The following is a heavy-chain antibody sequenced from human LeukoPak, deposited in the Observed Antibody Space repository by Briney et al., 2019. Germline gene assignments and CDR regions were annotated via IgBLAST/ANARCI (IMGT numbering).Heavy chain of an antibody. CDR2: IWYDGSNK. CDR1: GFSFSSYA. CDR3: ARDRGSYWDGGNDY. D-gene: IGHD1-26*01. J-gene: IGHJ4*02. Sequence: GGSLRLSCAASGFSFSSYAMSWVRQAPGKGLEWVAVIWYDGSNKYYADSVKGRFTISRDNSKNTLYLRMNSLRAEDTAVYYCARDRGSYWDGGNDYWGQGTLVTVSS. V-gene: IGHV3-33*08.